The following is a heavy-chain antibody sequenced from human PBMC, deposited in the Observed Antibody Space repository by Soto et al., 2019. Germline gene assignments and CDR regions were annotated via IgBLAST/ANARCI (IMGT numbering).Heavy chain of an antibody. V-gene: IGHV3-30-3*01. Sequence: GGSLRLSCAASGFTFSSYAMHWVRQAPGKGLEWVAVISYDGSNKYYADSVKGRFTISRDNSKNTLYLQMNSLRAEDTAVYYCARSDYCGGDCYGAFDIWGQGTMVTVSS. J-gene: IGHJ3*02. CDR1: GFTFSSYA. CDR3: ARSDYCGGDCYGAFDI. D-gene: IGHD2-21*02. CDR2: ISYDGSNK.